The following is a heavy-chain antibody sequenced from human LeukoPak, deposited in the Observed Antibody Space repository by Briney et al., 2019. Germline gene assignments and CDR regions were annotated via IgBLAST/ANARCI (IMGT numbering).Heavy chain of an antibody. Sequence: PSQTLSLTCTVSGGFISSGGYYWSWIRQPPGKGLEWIGYIYHTGSTYYNPSLKSRVTISVDTSKNQFSLKLTSVTAADTAVYYCARVTYSSSSISLDAFNIWGQGTVVTVSS. CDR3: ARVTYSSSSISLDAFNI. J-gene: IGHJ3*02. CDR1: GGFISSGGYY. D-gene: IGHD6-6*01. V-gene: IGHV4-30-2*01. CDR2: IYHTGST.